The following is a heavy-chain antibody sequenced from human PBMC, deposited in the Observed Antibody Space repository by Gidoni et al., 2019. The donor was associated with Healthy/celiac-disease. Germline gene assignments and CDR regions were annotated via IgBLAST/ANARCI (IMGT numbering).Heavy chain of an antibody. CDR3: ARGELSAAGTGFDY. Sequence: QVQLQESGPGLVKPSQTLPLTCTVSGGSISSGSYYWSWIRQPAGKGLEWIGRIYTSGSTNYNPSLKSRVTISVDTSKNQFSLKLSSVTAADTAVYYCARGELSAAGTGFDYWGQGTLVTVSS. CDR2: IYTSGST. CDR1: GGSISSGSYY. D-gene: IGHD6-13*01. V-gene: IGHV4-61*02. J-gene: IGHJ4*02.